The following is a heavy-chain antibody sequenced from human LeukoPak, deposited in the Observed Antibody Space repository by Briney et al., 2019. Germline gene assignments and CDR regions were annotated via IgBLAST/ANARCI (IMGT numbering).Heavy chain of an antibody. CDR2: IRYDGSNK. CDR3: AVGGGYSSSWYTPFDY. CDR1: GFTFSSYG. D-gene: IGHD6-13*01. Sequence: GGSLRLSCAASGFTFSSYGMHWVRQAPGKGLEWVAFIRYDGSNKYYADSVKGRFTISRDNSKNTLYLQMNSLRAEDTAVYYCAVGGGYSSSWYTPFDYWGQGTLVTVSS. V-gene: IGHV3-30*02. J-gene: IGHJ4*02.